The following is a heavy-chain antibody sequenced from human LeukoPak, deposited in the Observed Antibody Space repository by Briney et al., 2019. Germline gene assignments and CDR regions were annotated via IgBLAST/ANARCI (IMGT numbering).Heavy chain of an antibody. V-gene: IGHV3-48*04. J-gene: IGHJ6*02. CDR2: ISSSSSTK. CDR1: GFTFSSYG. CDR3: ARDSLHYYGMDV. Sequence: GGSLRLSCAASGFTFSSYGMHWVRQAPGKGLEWVSYISSSSSTKYYADSVEGRFTISRDNAKNSLYLQMNSLRAEDTAVYYCARDSLHYYGMDVWGQGTTVTVSS.